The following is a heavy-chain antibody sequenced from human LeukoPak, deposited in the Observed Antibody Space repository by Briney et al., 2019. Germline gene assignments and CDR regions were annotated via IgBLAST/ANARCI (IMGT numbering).Heavy chain of an antibody. J-gene: IGHJ4*02. CDR3: AKERHGDGYNPYFDY. Sequence: GGSLRLSCAASGFTFSTYGMQWVRQAPGKGLEWVAVISYDGSNKFYADSVKGRFTISRDNSKNTLYLQMNSLRAEDTAVYYCAKERHGDGYNPYFDYWGLGTLVTVSS. CDR2: ISYDGSNK. D-gene: IGHD5-24*01. V-gene: IGHV3-30*18. CDR1: GFTFSTYG.